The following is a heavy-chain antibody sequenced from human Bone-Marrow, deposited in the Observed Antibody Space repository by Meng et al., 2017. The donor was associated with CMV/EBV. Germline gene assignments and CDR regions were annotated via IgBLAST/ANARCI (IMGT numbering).Heavy chain of an antibody. Sequence: ASVKVSCKASGYTFTGYYMHWVRQAPGQGLEWMGWINPNSGGTNYAQKFQGRVTMTRDTSISTAYMELSRLRSDDTAVYYCATDLAIIWNGGTLFDIWGQGTMVTVSS. V-gene: IGHV1-2*02. CDR2: INPNSGGT. J-gene: IGHJ3*02. D-gene: IGHD1-1*01. CDR3: ATDLAIIWNGGTLFDI. CDR1: GYTFTGYY.